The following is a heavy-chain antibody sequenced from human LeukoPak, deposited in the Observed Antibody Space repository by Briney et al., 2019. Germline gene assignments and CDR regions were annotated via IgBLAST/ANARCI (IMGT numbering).Heavy chain of an antibody. V-gene: IGHV3-23*01. D-gene: IGHD2-21*02. J-gene: IGHJ4*02. CDR1: GFPFSNYA. CDR2: ISGSGGST. CDR3: ARPGVVVTGYFDY. Sequence: PGGSLRLSCAASGFPFSNYAMSWVRQAPGKGLEWVSAISGSGGSTYYADSVKGRFTISRDNSKNTLYLQMNPLRAEDTAVYYCARPGVVVTGYFDYWGQGTLVSVSS.